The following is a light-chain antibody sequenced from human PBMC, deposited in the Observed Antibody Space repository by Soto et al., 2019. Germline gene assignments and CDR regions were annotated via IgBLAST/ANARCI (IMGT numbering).Light chain of an antibody. Sequence: DIQMNQSPTSLSASVGDRVTITCRASQGIRNFVAWYQQKPGKAPKLLIYAASTLQSGVPSRFSGSGSGTDFALTINSLQPEVVATYSCQKYSSVPVFGPGTKVEIK. CDR1: QGIRNF. J-gene: IGKJ3*01. CDR2: AAS. CDR3: QKYSSVPV. V-gene: IGKV1-27*01.